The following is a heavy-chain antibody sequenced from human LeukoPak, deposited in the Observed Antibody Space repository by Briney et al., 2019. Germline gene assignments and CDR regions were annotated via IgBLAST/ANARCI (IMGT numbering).Heavy chain of an antibody. CDR1: GYSFTSLL. V-gene: IGHV5-51*01. D-gene: IGHD4-17*01. CDR2: IYPGDSDT. CDR3: ARRYGRPFDY. Sequence: GESLKISCXGSGYSFTSLLIGWERQMPGKGLEWMRIIYPGDSDTRYSPSFEGQVTISADKSISTAYLEWSNLKASDTAIYYCARRYGRPFDYWGQGTLVTVSS. J-gene: IGHJ4*02.